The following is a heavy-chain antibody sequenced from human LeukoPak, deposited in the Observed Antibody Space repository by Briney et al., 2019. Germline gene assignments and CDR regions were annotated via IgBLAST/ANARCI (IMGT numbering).Heavy chain of an antibody. V-gene: IGHV1-8*01. J-gene: IGHJ4*02. Sequence: GASVKVSCRASGYTFTSYDINWVRQATGQGLEWMGWTNPKSGNTGYAQKFQGRVAMTRDTSISTAYMELSSLRSEDTAVYYCARVTGSIDYWGQGTLVTVSS. CDR3: ARVTGSIDY. CDR1: GYTFTSYD. CDR2: TNPKSGNT. D-gene: IGHD1-26*01.